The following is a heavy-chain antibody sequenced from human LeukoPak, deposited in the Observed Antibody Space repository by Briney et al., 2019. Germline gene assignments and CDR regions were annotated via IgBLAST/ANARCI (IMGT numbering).Heavy chain of an antibody. V-gene: IGHV3-7*01. CDR3: ARLSAYYYGSFFYYYMDV. D-gene: IGHD3-10*01. CDR2: KQDESET. Sequence: KQDESETYTVDSVKGRFTISRDNAKNSVYLHMNSLRAEDTALYYCARLSAYYYGSFFYYYMDVWGKGTTVTVSS. J-gene: IGHJ6*03.